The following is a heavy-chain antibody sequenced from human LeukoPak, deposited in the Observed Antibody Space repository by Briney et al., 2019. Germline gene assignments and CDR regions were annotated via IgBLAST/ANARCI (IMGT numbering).Heavy chain of an antibody. CDR1: GGSISSGSHY. J-gene: IGHJ4*02. V-gene: IGHV4-39*01. CDR2: MHYSGIT. Sequence: SETLSLTCIVSGGSISSGSHYWGWIRQPPGKGLEWTMSMHYSGITYYNPSLTSRVTISVDTSKNQFSLRLTSVTAADTAVYYCARYPYSDSGVWQAFDYWGQGTLVTVSS. D-gene: IGHD5-12*01. CDR3: ARYPYSDSGVWQAFDY.